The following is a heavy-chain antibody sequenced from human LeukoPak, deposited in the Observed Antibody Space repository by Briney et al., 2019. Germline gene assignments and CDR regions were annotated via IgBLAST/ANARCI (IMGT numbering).Heavy chain of an antibody. CDR1: ELPSSNAW. CDR3: TTGREYGDAFDI. D-gene: IGHD4-17*01. J-gene: IGHJ3*02. Sequence: GGSLKLPCAASELPSSNAWLSGVRQAPGKGLEWVGRIKSKTDGGTTDYAAPVKGRFTISRDDSKSTLYLQMNSLKTEDTAVYYCTTGREYGDAFDIWGQGTMVTVSS. V-gene: IGHV3-15*01. CDR2: IKSKTDGGTT.